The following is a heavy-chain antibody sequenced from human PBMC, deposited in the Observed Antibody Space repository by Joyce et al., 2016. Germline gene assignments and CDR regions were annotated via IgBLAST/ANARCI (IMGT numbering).Heavy chain of an antibody. CDR2: RYPGDSDT. CDR3: ARHLSPLVHPDAFAI. V-gene: IGHV5-51*01. J-gene: IGHJ3*02. CDR1: GYSFSGYW. Sequence: DVQMVQSGAEVKKPGESLKSSCKGSGYSFSGYWIGWVRQMPGKGLEWRGIRYPGDSDTRYIPCFQGQVPISADKSINTAYLQWSSLKASDTAMYYCARHLSPLVHPDAFAIWGQGTTVTVSS. D-gene: IGHD2-21*01.